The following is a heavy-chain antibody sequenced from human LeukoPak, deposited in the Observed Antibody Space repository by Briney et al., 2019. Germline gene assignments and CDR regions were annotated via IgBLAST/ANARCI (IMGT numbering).Heavy chain of an antibody. J-gene: IGHJ5*02. V-gene: IGHV4-30-4*01. CDR3: ARGITMVRGVILGFDP. CDR1: GGSISSGDYY. CDR2: IYYSGST. D-gene: IGHD3-10*01. Sequence: SETLSLTCTVSGGSISSGDYYWSWIRQPPGKGLEWIGYIYYSGSTYYNPSLKSRVTISVDTSKNQFSLKLSSVTAADTAVYYCARGITMVRGVILGFDPWGQGTLVTVSS.